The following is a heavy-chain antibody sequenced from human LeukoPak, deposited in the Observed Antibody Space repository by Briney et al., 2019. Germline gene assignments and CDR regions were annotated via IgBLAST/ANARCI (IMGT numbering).Heavy chain of an antibody. D-gene: IGHD4-17*01. J-gene: IGHJ4*02. CDR1: GGSFSRVGYF. V-gene: IGHV4-61*02. Sequence: PSETLSLTCTVSGGSFSRVGYFWSWIRQPAGKGLEWIGRIYTNGDTNYNPSLKSRVTMSVDTSTNQFSLKLSSVTAADTAVYYCARERRDDYVSFDYWGQGTLGSVSS. CDR3: ARERRDDYVSFDY. CDR2: IYTNGDT.